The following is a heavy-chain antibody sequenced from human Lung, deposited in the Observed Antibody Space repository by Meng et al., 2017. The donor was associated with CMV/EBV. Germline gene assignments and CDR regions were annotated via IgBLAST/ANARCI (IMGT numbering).Heavy chain of an antibody. V-gene: IGHV3-11*01. J-gene: IGHJ4*02. CDR3: ASLGGGKVAY. D-gene: IGHD4-23*01. CDR1: GFTFSDYY. Sequence: SLKISCAASGFTFSDYYMSWIRQAPGKGREWVSYISSSGFTIYYADSVKGRFTISRDNAKNSLCLQMNSLRAEDTAVYYCASLGGGKVAYWGQGTLVTVSS. CDR2: ISSSGFTI.